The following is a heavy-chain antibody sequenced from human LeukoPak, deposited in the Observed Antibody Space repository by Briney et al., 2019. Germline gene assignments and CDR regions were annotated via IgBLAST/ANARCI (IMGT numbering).Heavy chain of an antibody. D-gene: IGHD4-17*01. Sequence: GASVKVSCKASGYTFTGYYMHWVRQAPGQGLEWMGWINPNSGGTNYAQKFQGRVTMTRDTSISTAYMELSRLRFDDTAVYYCARAHDLGRYGDYMDVWGKGTTVTVSS. CDR3: ARAHDLGRYGDYMDV. J-gene: IGHJ6*03. CDR1: GYTFTGYY. CDR2: INPNSGGT. V-gene: IGHV1-2*02.